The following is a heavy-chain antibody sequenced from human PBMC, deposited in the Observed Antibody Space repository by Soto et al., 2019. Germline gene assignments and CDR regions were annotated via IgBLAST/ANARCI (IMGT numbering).Heavy chain of an antibody. D-gene: IGHD3-9*01. V-gene: IGHV4-34*01. CDR2: INHSGST. CDR1: GGSFSGYY. Sequence: SETLSLTCAVYGGSFSGYYWSWIRQPPGKGLEWIGEINHSGSTNYNPSLKSRVTISVDTSKNQFSLKLSSVTAADTAEYYCARGYYDILTGRTNNYYYYGMDVWGQGTTVTVSS. J-gene: IGHJ6*02. CDR3: ARGYYDILTGRTNNYYYYGMDV.